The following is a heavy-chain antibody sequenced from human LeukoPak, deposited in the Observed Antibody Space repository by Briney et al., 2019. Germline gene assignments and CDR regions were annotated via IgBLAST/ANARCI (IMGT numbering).Heavy chain of an antibody. Sequence: GGSLRLSCAASGFTFSSYGMHWVRQAPGKGLEWVAVIWYDGSNKYYADSVKGRFTISRDNAKNSLYLQMNSLRAEDTAVYYCARDHSSSWYGSWLHWGQGTLVTVSS. CDR3: ARDHSSSWYGSWLH. D-gene: IGHD6-13*01. CDR2: IWYDGSNK. CDR1: GFTFSSYG. V-gene: IGHV3-33*01. J-gene: IGHJ4*02.